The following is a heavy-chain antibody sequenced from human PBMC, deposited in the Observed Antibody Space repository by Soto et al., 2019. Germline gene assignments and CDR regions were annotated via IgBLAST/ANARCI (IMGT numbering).Heavy chain of an antibody. CDR1: GYTFTGYY. D-gene: IGHD6-6*01. Sequence: GASVKVSCKASGYTFTGYYMHWVRQAPGQGLEWMGWINPNSGGTNYAQKFQGWVTMTRDTSISTAYMELSRLRSDDTAVYYCARLNKYSRAAFDPWGQGTLVTVSS. CDR2: INPNSGGT. J-gene: IGHJ5*02. CDR3: ARLNKYSRAAFDP. V-gene: IGHV1-2*04.